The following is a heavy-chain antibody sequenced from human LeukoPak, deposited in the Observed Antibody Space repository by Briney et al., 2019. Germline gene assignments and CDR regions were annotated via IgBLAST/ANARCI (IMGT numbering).Heavy chain of an antibody. CDR1: GYTFTGYY. J-gene: IGHJ4*02. Sequence: ASVKVSCKASGYTFTGYYMHWVRQAPGQGLEWMGWINPNSGGTNYAQKFQGRVTMTRDTSISTAYMELSRLRSDDTAVYYCARETSSSSGFDYWGQGTLVTVSS. CDR3: ARETSSSSGFDY. D-gene: IGHD6-6*01. CDR2: INPNSGGT. V-gene: IGHV1-2*02.